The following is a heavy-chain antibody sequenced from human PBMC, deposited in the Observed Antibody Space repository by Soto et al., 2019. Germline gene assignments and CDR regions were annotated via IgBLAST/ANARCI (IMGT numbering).Heavy chain of an antibody. V-gene: IGHV4-59*11. CDR3: AREDYGDYQFDY. CDR2: IHYSGTA. Sequence: SETLSLTCNVSGVSIKSHYWAWIRQPPGKGLEWIGHIHYSGTAGYSPSLKSRVTLSVLRAENQFSLKLSSVTAADTAVYYCAREDYGDYQFDYWGQGTLVTVSS. CDR1: GVSIKSHY. J-gene: IGHJ4*02. D-gene: IGHD4-17*01.